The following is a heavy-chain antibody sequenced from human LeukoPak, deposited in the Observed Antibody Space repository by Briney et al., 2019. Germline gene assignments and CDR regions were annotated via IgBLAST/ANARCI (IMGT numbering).Heavy chain of an antibody. J-gene: IGHJ6*04. Sequence: ASVKVSCKASGYTFTSYGISWVRQAPGQGLEWMGWISAYNGNTNYAQKLQGRVTMTTDTSTSTAYMELRSLRSDDTAVYYCARGLWFGEFIPNGMDVWGTGTTVTVSS. CDR2: ISAYNGNT. D-gene: IGHD3-10*01. CDR3: ARGLWFGEFIPNGMDV. V-gene: IGHV1-18*04. CDR1: GYTFTSYG.